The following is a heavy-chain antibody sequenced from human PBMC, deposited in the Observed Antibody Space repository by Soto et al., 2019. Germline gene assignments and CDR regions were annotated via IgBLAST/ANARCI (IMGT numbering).Heavy chain of an antibody. Sequence: NPGGSLRLSCEASGFTFSSYSMIWVRQAPGKGLEWVSCISNSNSYISYADSVKGRFTISRDNAKNSLYLQMTSLRAEDTAVYFCARDRGYYDSSGYIDYWGQGTLVTVSS. J-gene: IGHJ4*02. CDR3: ARDRGYYDSSGYIDY. V-gene: IGHV3-21*01. D-gene: IGHD3-22*01. CDR2: ISNSNSYI. CDR1: GFTFSSYS.